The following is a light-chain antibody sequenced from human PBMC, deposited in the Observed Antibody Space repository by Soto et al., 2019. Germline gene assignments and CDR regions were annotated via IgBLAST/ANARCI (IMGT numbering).Light chain of an antibody. CDR1: EGISDY. V-gene: IGKV1-39*01. Sequence: DSQMTQSPSSLSASVGHRVTISCRDSEGISDYLCWFQQKPGESPKLLIKTASTLQSGVPIRFSGAGSQTHFSLTKSGLQPEDYATYYCQQTYNFPSTFVQGTRVDIK. J-gene: IGKJ1*01. CDR3: QQTYNFPST. CDR2: TAS.